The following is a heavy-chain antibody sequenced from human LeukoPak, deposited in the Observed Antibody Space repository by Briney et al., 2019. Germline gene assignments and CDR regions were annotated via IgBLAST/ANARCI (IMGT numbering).Heavy chain of an antibody. CDR3: ASATLRCSGGSCYEMDV. CDR1: GYTFTSYG. D-gene: IGHD2-15*01. J-gene: IGHJ6*04. V-gene: IGHV1-18*01. Sequence: GASVTVSCKASGYTFTSYGISWVRQAPGPGHEWMGWISAYNGNTNYAQKLQGRVTMTTDTSTSTAYMELRSVRSDDTAVYYCASATLRCSGGSCYEMDVWGKGTTVTVSS. CDR2: ISAYNGNT.